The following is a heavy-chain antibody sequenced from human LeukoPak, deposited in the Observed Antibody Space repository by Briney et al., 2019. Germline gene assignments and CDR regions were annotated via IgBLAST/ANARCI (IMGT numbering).Heavy chain of an antibody. J-gene: IGHJ4*02. D-gene: IGHD6-13*01. V-gene: IGHV1-2*02. CDR1: GYIFTDYY. Sequence: GASVKVSCKASGYIFTDYYMHWMRQAPGQGLEWMGWINLSNGDTNFAPNFQGRVTMTRDTSTSTAYMQLSRLRSDDTAVFYCARDSIAAPGLSFDHWGQGTLVTVSS. CDR2: INLSNGDT. CDR3: ARDSIAAPGLSFDH.